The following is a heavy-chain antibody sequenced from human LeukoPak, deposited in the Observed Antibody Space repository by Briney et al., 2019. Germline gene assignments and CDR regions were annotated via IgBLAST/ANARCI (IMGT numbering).Heavy chain of an antibody. CDR3: ARTDDFWSVKQDP. J-gene: IGHJ5*02. D-gene: IGHD3-3*01. CDR1: GFTFSSYE. Sequence: GGSLRLPCAASGFTFSSYEMNWVRQAPGKGLEWVSYTSSSGSTIYYADSVKGRFTISRDNAKNSLYLQMNSLRAEDTAVYYCARTDDFWSVKQDPWGQGTLVTVSS. CDR2: TSSSGSTI. V-gene: IGHV3-48*03.